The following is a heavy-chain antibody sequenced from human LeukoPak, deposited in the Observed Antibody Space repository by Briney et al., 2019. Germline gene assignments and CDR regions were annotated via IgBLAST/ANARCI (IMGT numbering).Heavy chain of an antibody. V-gene: IGHV3-30*03. Sequence: GGSLRLSCAASGFTFSSYGMHWVRQAPGKGLEWVAVISYDGSNKYYADSVKGRFTISRDNSKNTLYLQMNSLRAEDTAVYYCARGGRDGYNGGIDYWGQGTLVTVSS. CDR2: ISYDGSNK. CDR1: GFTFSSYG. D-gene: IGHD5-24*01. J-gene: IGHJ4*02. CDR3: ARGGRDGYNGGIDY.